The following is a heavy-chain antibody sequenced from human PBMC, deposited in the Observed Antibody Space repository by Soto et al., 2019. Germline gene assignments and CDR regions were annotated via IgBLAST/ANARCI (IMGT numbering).Heavy chain of an antibody. V-gene: IGHV4-59*01. CDR1: GGSISGYY. D-gene: IGHD2-8*02. J-gene: IGHJ6*03. Sequence: HVQLQESGPGLVKPSETLSLTCTVSGGSISGYYWSWIRQPPGKGLEWIGYIYYSGTTNYDPSLKSRVTMSVDTSKNQFSIKLSSVTAADTAVYYCARLTGGTYLSFYYYIGVWGKGTTVTVSS. CDR2: IYYSGTT. CDR3: ARLTGGTYLSFYYYIGV.